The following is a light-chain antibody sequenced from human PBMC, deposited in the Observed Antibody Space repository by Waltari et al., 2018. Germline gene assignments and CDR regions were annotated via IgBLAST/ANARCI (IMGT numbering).Light chain of an antibody. J-gene: IGKJ3*01. CDR1: QSISSY. CDR3: QQSYGTPT. Sequence: DIQMTQPPSSLPASVGYRVTITCRASQSISSYLNWYHQKPGKAPKLLIYAASSLQSGVPSRFSGSGSWTDFTLTISSLQPEDCAAYYCQQSYGTPTFGPGTKVDIK. V-gene: IGKV1-39*01. CDR2: AAS.